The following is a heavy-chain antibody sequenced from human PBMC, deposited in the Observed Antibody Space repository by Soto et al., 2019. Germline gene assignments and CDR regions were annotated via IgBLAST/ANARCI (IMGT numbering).Heavy chain of an antibody. CDR1: GYTFTAFF. D-gene: IGHD6-6*01. J-gene: IGHJ4*02. Sequence: SSVKVSCKASGYTFTAFFMPWVRQAPGKVLEWIGIINPSGGSTNYAQKFQGRVAMTWDTSTSTVYMELSSLRSDDTAVYYCARAPYSSSSCFFDYWGPGTLVTVSS. CDR3: ARAPYSSSSCFFDY. CDR2: INPSGGST. V-gene: IGHV1-46*01.